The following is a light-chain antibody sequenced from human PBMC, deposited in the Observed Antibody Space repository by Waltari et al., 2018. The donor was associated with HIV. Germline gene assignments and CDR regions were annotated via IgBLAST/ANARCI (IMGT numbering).Light chain of an antibody. CDR2: VVT. CDR3: CSFAGSSTWV. Sequence: QSALTQPATVSGSPGQSITISCTGTNTDVGGYDLVSWYQQHPGKAPKLIIYVVTERPSGVSIHFSGSKSGNTASLTISGLRAEDEADYYCCSFAGSSTWVFGGGTKLTVL. J-gene: IGLJ3*02. V-gene: IGLV2-23*02. CDR1: NTDVGGYDL.